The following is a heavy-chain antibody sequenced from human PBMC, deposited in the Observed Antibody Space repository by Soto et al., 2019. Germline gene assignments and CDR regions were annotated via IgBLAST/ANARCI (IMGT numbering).Heavy chain of an antibody. J-gene: IGHJ4*02. CDR1: GGSNSSYY. CDR3: ARGVGVVTFFDY. D-gene: IGHD3-3*01. CDR2: ISYSGST. V-gene: IGHV4-59*01. Sequence: SETLSLTCTVSGGSNSSYYCSWIRQPPGKGLEWIGYISYSGSTTYNPSLKSRLSISLHTSKNQFSLKLSSVTAADTAVYYCARGVGVVTFFDYWGQGTLVTVSS.